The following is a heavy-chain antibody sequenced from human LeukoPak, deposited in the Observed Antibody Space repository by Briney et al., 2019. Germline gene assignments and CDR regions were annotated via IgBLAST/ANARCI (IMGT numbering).Heavy chain of an antibody. CDR1: GGSFSGYY. CDR2: INHSGST. Sequence: TSETLSLTCAVYGGSFSGYYWSWIRQPPGKGLEWIGEINHSGSTKNNPSLKSRVTISVDTSKNQFSLKLSSVTAADTAVYYCARRVGRYFGERAYYYNYMDVWGKGTTVTISS. D-gene: IGHD3-10*01. J-gene: IGHJ6*03. CDR3: ARRVGRYFGERAYYYNYMDV. V-gene: IGHV4-34*01.